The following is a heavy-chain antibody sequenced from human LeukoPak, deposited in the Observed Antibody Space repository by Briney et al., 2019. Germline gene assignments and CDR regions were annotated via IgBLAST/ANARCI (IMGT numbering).Heavy chain of an antibody. V-gene: IGHV1-2*02. Sequence: ASVKVSCKASVYTFTGYYMHWVRQAPGQGLEWMGWINTNSGATKFAQKFQGRVTMTRDTSISTAYMELSRLRSDDTAVYYCAREYLDWNDVRGYWGQGTLVTVSS. CDR2: INTNSGAT. CDR1: VYTFTGYY. D-gene: IGHD1-1*01. J-gene: IGHJ4*02. CDR3: AREYLDWNDVRGY.